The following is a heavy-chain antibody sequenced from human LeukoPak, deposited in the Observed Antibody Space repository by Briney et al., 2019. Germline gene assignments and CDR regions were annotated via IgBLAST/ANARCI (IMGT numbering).Heavy chain of an antibody. CDR3: TRGTGCTGGSCSCYGMDV. V-gene: IGHV1-3*01. Sequence: ASVKVSCKASGYTFTGYYMHWVRQAPGQGLEWMGWINAGNGDTKYSQKFQGRVTITRDTSATTAYMELSSLRSEDTAVYYCTRGTGCTGGSCSCYGMDVWGQGTTVTVSS. J-gene: IGHJ6*02. CDR1: GYTFTGYY. D-gene: IGHD2-15*01. CDR2: INAGNGDT.